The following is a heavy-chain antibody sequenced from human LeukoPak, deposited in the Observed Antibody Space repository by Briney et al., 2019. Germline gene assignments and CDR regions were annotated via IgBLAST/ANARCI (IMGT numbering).Heavy chain of an antibody. CDR1: GGSISSYY. D-gene: IGHD3-22*01. V-gene: IGHV4-59*01. J-gene: IGHJ4*02. Sequence: SETLSLTCTVSGGSISSYYWNWIRQPPGKGLEWIGYIYFSGSTNYNPSLKSRVTMSVDTSKNHFSLKLSSVTAADTAVYCCARGSSSYPYYFDYWGQGTLVTVSS. CDR2: IYFSGST. CDR3: ARGSSSYPYYFDY.